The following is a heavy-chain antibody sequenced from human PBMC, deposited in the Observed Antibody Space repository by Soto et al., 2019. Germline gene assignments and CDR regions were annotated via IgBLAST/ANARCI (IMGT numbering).Heavy chain of an antibody. CDR2: IWYDGSNK. J-gene: IGHJ4*02. CDR1: GFTFSSYG. Sequence: QVQLVESGGGVVQPGRSLRLSCAASGFTFSSYGMHWVRQAPGKGLEWVAVIWYDGSNKYYADSVKGRFTISRHNSKNAQYVQVNSLRGEDAGVYYCARDIAAAVHYFGCWGQGTLVTVSS. D-gene: IGHD6-13*01. CDR3: ARDIAAAVHYFGC. V-gene: IGHV3-33*01.